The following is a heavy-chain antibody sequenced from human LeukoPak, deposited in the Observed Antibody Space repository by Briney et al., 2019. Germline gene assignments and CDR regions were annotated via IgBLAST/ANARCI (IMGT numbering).Heavy chain of an antibody. CDR3: AKDGTSWSFDY. D-gene: IGHD2-2*01. J-gene: IGHJ4*02. Sequence: GGSLRLSCAASGFTVSSNYMSWVRQAPGKGLEWVAVISYDGSNKYYADSVKGRFTISRDNSKNTLYLQMNSLRAEDTAVYYCAKDGTSWSFDYWGQGTLVTVSS. CDR1: GFTVSSNY. CDR2: ISYDGSNK. V-gene: IGHV3-30*18.